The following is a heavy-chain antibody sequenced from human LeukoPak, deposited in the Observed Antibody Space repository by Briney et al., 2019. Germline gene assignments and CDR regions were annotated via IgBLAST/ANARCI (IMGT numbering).Heavy chain of an antibody. D-gene: IGHD3-22*01. CDR2: IGQDGSEK. V-gene: IGHV3-7*04. J-gene: IGHJ3*02. CDR1: GFTVSTHW. Sequence: PGGSLRLSCAASGFTVSTHWMSWVRQAPGKGLEWVANIGQDGSEKYYVDSVKGRFTISRDIAKNSLYLQMNSLRAEDTAVYYCARYYDGTTYSDAIVIWGPGTTVTVSS. CDR3: ARYYDGTTYSDAIVI.